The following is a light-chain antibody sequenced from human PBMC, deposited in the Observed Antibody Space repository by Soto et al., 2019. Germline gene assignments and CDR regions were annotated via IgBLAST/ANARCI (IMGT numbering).Light chain of an antibody. J-gene: IGKJ4*01. CDR1: QSISRY. V-gene: IGKV3-11*01. Sequence: EIVLTQSPATLSLSPGERATLSCRASQSISRYLAWYQQKRGQAPRLLIHDTSNRATGITARFSGTGSGTDFTLTISSLEPDDCAVYYRHQRNDWPPLAVGGGTTIEIK. CDR2: DTS. CDR3: HQRNDWPPLA.